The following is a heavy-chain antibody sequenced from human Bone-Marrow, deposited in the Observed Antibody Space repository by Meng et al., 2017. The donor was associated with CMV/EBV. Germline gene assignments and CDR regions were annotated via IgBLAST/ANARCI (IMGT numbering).Heavy chain of an antibody. J-gene: IGHJ5*02. CDR3: ARDGHYDILTGYNWFDP. CDR2: IYHSGST. V-gene: IGHV4-38-2*02. Sequence: SVSLSLTCTASGYSISSCYYWGWIRQPPGKGLEWIGSIYHSGSTYYNPFLKSRVTISVDTSKNQFSLKLSTVTAADTAVYYCARDGHYDILTGYNWFDPWGQGTLVTVSS. CDR1: GYSISSCYY. D-gene: IGHD3-9*01.